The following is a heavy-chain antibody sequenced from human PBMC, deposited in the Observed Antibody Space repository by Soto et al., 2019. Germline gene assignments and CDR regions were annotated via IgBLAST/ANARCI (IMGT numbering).Heavy chain of an antibody. CDR3: AKDGEGVANFDY. D-gene: IGHD3-10*01. CDR2: INSDGTTA. V-gene: IGHV3-74*01. Sequence: GSLRLSCAASGFTFSTNLMHWVRQGPGKGLVWVSRINSDGTTAAYADSVQGRFTISRDNAKNTLYLHMTSLRGEDTAVYYCAKDGEGVANFDYWGQGTLVTVSS. CDR1: GFTFSTNL. J-gene: IGHJ4*02.